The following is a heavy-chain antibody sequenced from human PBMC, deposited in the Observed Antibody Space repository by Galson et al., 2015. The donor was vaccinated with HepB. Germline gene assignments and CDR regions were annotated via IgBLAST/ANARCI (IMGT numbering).Heavy chain of an antibody. CDR1: GFTVSSNY. D-gene: IGHD5-18*01. CDR2: ISSSSSYI. CDR3: ARVKPADTAMVTDY. V-gene: IGHV3-21*01. Sequence: SLRLSCAASGFTVSSNYMNWVRQAPGKGLEWVSSISSSSSYIYYADSVKGRFTISRDNAKNSLYLQMNSLRAEDTAVYYCARVKPADTAMVTDYWGQGTLVTVSS. J-gene: IGHJ4*02.